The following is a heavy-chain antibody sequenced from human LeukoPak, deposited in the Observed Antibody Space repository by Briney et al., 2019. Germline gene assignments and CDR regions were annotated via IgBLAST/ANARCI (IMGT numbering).Heavy chain of an antibody. CDR2: IYSNGKT. CDR3: ARWIYDTLTGYPSLDY. J-gene: IGHJ4*02. CDR1: GFSVTNDF. Sequence: QAGGSLRLSCAVSGFSVTNDFMTWVRQAPGKGLNWVSVIYSNGKTVYAGSVKGRFTISRDNSKNTVFLEMKSLRAEDTAVYYCARWIYDTLTGYPSLDYWGQGTLVTVSS. D-gene: IGHD3-9*01. V-gene: IGHV3-66*01.